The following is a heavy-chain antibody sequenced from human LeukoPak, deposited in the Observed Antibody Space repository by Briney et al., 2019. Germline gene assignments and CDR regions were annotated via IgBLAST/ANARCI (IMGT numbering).Heavy chain of an antibody. CDR2: IYYSGST. V-gene: IGHV4-61*01. CDR1: GGSVSSGSYY. D-gene: IGHD3-10*01. J-gene: IGHJ3*02. CDR3: ARDRAYGSGSYYSTFDI. Sequence: SETLSLTCTVSGGSVSSGSYYWSWIRQPPGKGLEWIGYIYYSGSTNYNPSLKSRVTISVDTSKNQFSLKLSSVTAADTAVYYRARDRAYGSGSYYSTFDIWGQGTMVTVSS.